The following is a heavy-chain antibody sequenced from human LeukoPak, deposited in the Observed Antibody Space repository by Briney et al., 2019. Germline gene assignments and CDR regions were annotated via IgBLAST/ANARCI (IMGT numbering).Heavy chain of an antibody. D-gene: IGHD1-26*01. CDR3: ARSLVGTIGRSKAVTPYFFDY. CDR2: IYYSGSS. J-gene: IGHJ4*02. CDR1: GGSISISSYY. V-gene: IGHV4-39*07. Sequence: SETLCLTCTVSGGSISISSYYWGWIRQPPGKGLEWIGSIYYSGSSYYNPSLKSRVTISVDTSKNQFSLKLNSVIAADTAVYYCARSLVGTIGRSKAVTPYFFDYWGQGTLVTVSS.